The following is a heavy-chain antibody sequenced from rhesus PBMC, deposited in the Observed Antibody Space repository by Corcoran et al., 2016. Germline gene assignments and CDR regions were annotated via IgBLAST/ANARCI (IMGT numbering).Heavy chain of an antibody. CDR3: ARVGSRTTSKFGYFDY. CDR2: ISYGGIKK. CDR1: GFTFSSYG. D-gene: IGHD1-26*01. J-gene: IGHJ4*01. Sequence: EVQLVESGGGLVQPGGSLRLSCAASGFTFSSYGMHWVRSAPGKGRGGVAVISYGGIKKYYADSVKDRFTISRDNSKNMLYLQMYNLKLEDTAVYYCARVGSRTTSKFGYFDYWGQGVLVTVSS. V-gene: IGHV3-54*02.